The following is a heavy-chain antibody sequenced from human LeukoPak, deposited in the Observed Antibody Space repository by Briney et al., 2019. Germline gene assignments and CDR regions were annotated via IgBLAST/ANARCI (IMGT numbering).Heavy chain of an antibody. V-gene: IGHV3-74*01. CDR2: ISSDGINT. CDR1: GFTFSSYA. J-gene: IGHJ4*02. D-gene: IGHD3-10*01. CDR3: VLLSLTPG. Sequence: GGSLRLSCAASGFTFSSYAMSWVRQAPGKGLVWVSRISSDGINTNYADSVKGRFTISRDNAKNTLYLQMNSLRPEDTAVYYCVLLSLTPGWGQGTLVTVSS.